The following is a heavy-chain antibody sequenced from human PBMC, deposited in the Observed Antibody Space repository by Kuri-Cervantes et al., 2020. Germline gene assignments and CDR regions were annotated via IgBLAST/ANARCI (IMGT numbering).Heavy chain of an antibody. Sequence: GGSLRLFCAASGFTFSSYAMHWVRQAPGKGLEWVAVISYDGSNKYYADSVKGRFTISRDNSKNTLYLQMNSLRAEDTAVYYYAKERLVGGSYYYYFDYWGQGTLVTVSS. J-gene: IGHJ4*02. CDR1: GFTFSSYA. CDR3: AKERLVGGSYYYYFDY. V-gene: IGHV3-30*01. CDR2: ISYDGSNK. D-gene: IGHD1-26*01.